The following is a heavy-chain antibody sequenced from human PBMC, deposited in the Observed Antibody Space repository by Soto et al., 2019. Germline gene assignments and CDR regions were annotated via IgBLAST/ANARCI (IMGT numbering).Heavy chain of an antibody. Sequence: GGSLRLSCAASGFTFSSYAMSWVRQAPGKGLEWVSAISGSGGSTYYADSVKGRFTISRDNSKNTLYLQMNSLRAEDTAVYYCAKILIESLWIAAAGSGFDYWGQGTLVTVSS. J-gene: IGHJ4*02. CDR3: AKILIESLWIAAAGSGFDY. CDR1: GFTFSSYA. D-gene: IGHD6-13*01. CDR2: ISGSGGST. V-gene: IGHV3-23*01.